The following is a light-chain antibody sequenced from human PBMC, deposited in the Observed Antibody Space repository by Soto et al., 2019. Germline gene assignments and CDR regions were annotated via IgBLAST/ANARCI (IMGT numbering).Light chain of an antibody. CDR1: SSDVGGYNF. CDR2: EVS. CDR3: SSYTTSSTLV. V-gene: IGLV2-14*03. Sequence: QYALTQPASVFGSPGQSITISCTGTSSDVGGYNFVSWYQQHPGKAPKLMIYEVSSRPSGVSNRFSGSKSGNTASLTISGLQPEDEADYYCSSYTTSSTLVFGTGTKLTVL. J-gene: IGLJ1*01.